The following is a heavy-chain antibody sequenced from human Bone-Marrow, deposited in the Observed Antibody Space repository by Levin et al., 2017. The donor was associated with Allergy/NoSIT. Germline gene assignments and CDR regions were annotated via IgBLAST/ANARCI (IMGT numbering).Heavy chain of an antibody. CDR2: INHSGST. Sequence: SETLSLTCAVYGGSFSGYYWSWIRQPPGKGLEWIGEINHSGSTNYNPSLKSRVTISVDTSKNQFSLKLSSVTAADTAVYYCAIGYSGYEIDYWGQGTLVTVSS. CDR1: GGSFSGYY. J-gene: IGHJ4*02. V-gene: IGHV4-34*01. CDR3: AIGYSGYEIDY. D-gene: IGHD5-12*01.